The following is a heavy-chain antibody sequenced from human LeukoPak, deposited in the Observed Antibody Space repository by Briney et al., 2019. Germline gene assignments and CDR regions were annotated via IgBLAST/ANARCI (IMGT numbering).Heavy chain of an antibody. J-gene: IGHJ3*01. V-gene: IGHV3-7*03. Sequence: GGSLRLSCAASGFTFSSYWMSWVRQAPGKRLEWVANIKQNGAEEYYVDSVKGRFAISRDNAKNSVSLQMNSLRVEDTAMYYCARYTVVSSPGAFDLWGQGTMVTVSS. CDR3: ARYTVVSSPGAFDL. CDR2: IKQNGAEE. CDR1: GFTFSSYW. D-gene: IGHD2-21*01.